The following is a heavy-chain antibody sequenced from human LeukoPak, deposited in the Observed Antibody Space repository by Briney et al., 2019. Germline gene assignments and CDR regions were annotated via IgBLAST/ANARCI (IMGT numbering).Heavy chain of an antibody. V-gene: IGHV4-59*01. Sequence: PSETLSLSCTVSVGSISTYFWSWMRQPPGKGLEWMAYIYSSGSTTYNPSLRSRVTISVDTSKNQFSLKLNSVTVADTAVYYCARGGYLKTDWFDPWGQGTLVTVSS. CDR3: ARGGYLKTDWFDP. D-gene: IGHD2-15*01. CDR1: VGSISTYF. J-gene: IGHJ5*02. CDR2: IYSSGST.